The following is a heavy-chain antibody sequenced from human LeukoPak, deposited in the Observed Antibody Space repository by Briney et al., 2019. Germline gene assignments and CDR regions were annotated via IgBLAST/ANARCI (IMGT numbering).Heavy chain of an antibody. D-gene: IGHD3-22*01. CDR2: IYTSGST. J-gene: IGHJ2*01. CDR1: GGSISSYY. CDR3: AREKIYIYYDSSGYYHHWYFDL. Sequence: PSETLSLTCTLSGGSISSYYWSWIRHPAGEGLEWIGRIYTSGSTNSNPSLKSRVTMPVDTSKNQFSLKLSSVPAADTAVYYCAREKIYIYYDSSGYYHHWYFDLWGRGTLVSVSS. V-gene: IGHV4-4*07.